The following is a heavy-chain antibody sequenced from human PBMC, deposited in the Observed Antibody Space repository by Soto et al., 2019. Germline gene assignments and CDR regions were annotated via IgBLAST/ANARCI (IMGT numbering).Heavy chain of an antibody. CDR3: TKSADSAGWGVDF. Sequence: EVQLVEAGGGLVQPGGSLRLSCVASGFMFDSYAMNWVRQAPGKGLECVSYISPGGDRIYYAEYLKGRITISRDNTRNSLCMKMNVLSDEETAVYYCTKSADSAGWGVDFWGQGTLVTVSS. V-gene: IGHV3-48*02. J-gene: IGHJ4*02. D-gene: IGHD6-19*01. CDR2: ISPGGDRI. CDR1: GFMFDSYA.